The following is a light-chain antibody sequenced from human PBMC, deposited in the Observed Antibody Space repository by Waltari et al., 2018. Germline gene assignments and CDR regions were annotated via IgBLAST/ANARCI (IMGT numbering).Light chain of an antibody. CDR1: QSVLYSSNNKNY. CDR2: WAS. V-gene: IGKV4-1*01. CDR3: QQYVVIPWT. J-gene: IGKJ1*01. Sequence: DIVMTQSPDSLAVSLGERAIINCKSSQSVLYSSNNKNYLAWYQQKPGQPPKLLIYWASTRELGGPDRFSGSGSGTDFTLTINSLQAEDVAVYYCQQYVVIPWTFGQGTKVEVK.